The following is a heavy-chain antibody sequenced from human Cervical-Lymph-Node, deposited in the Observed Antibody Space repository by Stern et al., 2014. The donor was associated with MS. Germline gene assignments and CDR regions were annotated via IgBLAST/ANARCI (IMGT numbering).Heavy chain of an antibody. V-gene: IGHV1-8*01. Sequence: AQLVESGAEVKKPGASVKVSCKASGYTFTSYDINWVRQGTGQGLEWMGWMNPYSGNAVYAQKVQGRVTMTRDTSTSTAYLELTSLRSEDPAVFYCARGRELLSLDYWGQGTLVTVSS. D-gene: IGHD1-26*01. CDR3: ARGRELLSLDY. CDR1: GYTFTSYD. CDR2: MNPYSGNA. J-gene: IGHJ4*02.